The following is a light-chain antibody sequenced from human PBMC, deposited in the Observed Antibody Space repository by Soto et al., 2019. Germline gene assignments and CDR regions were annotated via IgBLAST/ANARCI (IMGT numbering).Light chain of an antibody. V-gene: IGKV3-15*01. J-gene: IGKJ1*01. CDR1: QSVGNN. CDR3: QHYNYWPPKT. Sequence: EIVMTQSPATLSVSPGERTTLSCRASQSVGNNLAWYQQKPGQAPRLLIYGAYTRATGIPARFSGSGSGTDFTLTISSLQSEDFAVYYCQHYNYWPPKTCGQGTNVEMK. CDR2: GAY.